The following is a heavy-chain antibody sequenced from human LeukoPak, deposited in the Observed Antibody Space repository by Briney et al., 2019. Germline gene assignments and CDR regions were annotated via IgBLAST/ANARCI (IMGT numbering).Heavy chain of an antibody. CDR2: IHHSGST. CDR1: GYSISSGYY. J-gene: IGHJ3*02. V-gene: IGHV4-38-2*01. Sequence: SETLSLTCAVSGYSISSGYYWGWIRQPPGKGLEWIGSIHHSGSTYYNPSLKSRVTISVDTSKNQFSLKLSSVTAADTAVYYCARPSRKADAFDIWGQGTMVTVSS. CDR3: ARPSRKADAFDI. D-gene: IGHD3-16*01.